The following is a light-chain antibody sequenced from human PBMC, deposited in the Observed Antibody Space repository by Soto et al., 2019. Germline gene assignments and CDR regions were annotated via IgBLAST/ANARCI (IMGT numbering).Light chain of an antibody. CDR2: GAS. V-gene: IGKV3-20*01. CDR3: QQFGDLPRIT. CDR1: QRVSSSY. J-gene: IGKJ5*01. Sequence: IVLTQSPGTLSLSPGERATLSCRASQRVSSSYLAWYQQKPGQAPRLLIYGASTRATGIPDRFSGSGSGTDFTLTISGVEPEDFAVYFCQQFGDLPRITFRQGTRLEIK.